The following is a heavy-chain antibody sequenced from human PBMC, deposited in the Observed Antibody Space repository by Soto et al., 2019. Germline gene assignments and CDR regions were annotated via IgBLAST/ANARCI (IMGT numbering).Heavy chain of an antibody. CDR2: ITPFNGNT. D-gene: IGHD3-22*01. CDR1: GYTFTYRY. Sequence: SVKVSCKASGYTFTYRYLYWVRQAPGQALEWMGWITPFNGNTNYAQKFQDRVTITRDRSMSTAYMELSSLRSEDTAMYYCATSPTDSSGYYYAPGHAFDIWGQGTMVTVSS. CDR3: ATSPTDSSGYYYAPGHAFDI. J-gene: IGHJ3*02. V-gene: IGHV1-45*02.